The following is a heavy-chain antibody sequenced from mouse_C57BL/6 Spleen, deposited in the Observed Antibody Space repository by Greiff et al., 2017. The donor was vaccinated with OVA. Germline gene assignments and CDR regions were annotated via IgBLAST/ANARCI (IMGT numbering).Heavy chain of an antibody. Sequence: QVHVKQSGAELVKPGASVKISCKASGYAFSSYWMNWVKQRPGKGLEWIGQIYPGDGDTNYNGKFKGKATLTADKSSSTAYMQLSSLTSEDAAVYFCARSGDSLFDYWGQGTTLTVSS. J-gene: IGHJ2*01. V-gene: IGHV1-80*01. D-gene: IGHD2-13*01. CDR3: ARSGDSLFDY. CDR1: GYAFSSYW. CDR2: IYPGDGDT.